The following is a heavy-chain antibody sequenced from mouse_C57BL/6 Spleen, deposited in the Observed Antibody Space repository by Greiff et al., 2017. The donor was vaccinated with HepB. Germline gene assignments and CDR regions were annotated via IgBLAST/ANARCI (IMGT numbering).Heavy chain of an antibody. V-gene: IGHV1-74*01. Sequence: VKQRPGQGLEWIGRIHPSDSDTNYNQKFKGKATLTVDKSSSTAYMQLSSLTSEDSAVYYCAIDDYDYAMDYWGQGTSVTVSS. CDR2: IHPSDSDT. CDR3: AIDDYDYAMDY. D-gene: IGHD2-4*01. J-gene: IGHJ4*01.